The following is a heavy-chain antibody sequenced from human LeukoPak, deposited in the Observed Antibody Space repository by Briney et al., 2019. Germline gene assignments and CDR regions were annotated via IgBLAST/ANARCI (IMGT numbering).Heavy chain of an antibody. CDR1: GGTFSSYT. V-gene: IGHV1-69*04. CDR3: ARDCLWYDFWSGYPPYYGMDV. J-gene: IGHJ6*02. D-gene: IGHD3-3*01. Sequence: SVKVSCKASGGTFSSYTISWVRQAPGQGLEWMGRIIPILGIANYAQRFQGRVTITADKSTSTAYMELSSLRSEDTAVYYCARDCLWYDFWSGYPPYYGMDVWGQGTTVTVSS. CDR2: IIPILGIA.